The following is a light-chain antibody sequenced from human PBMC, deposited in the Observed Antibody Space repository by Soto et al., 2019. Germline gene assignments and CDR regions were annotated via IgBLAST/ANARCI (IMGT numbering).Light chain of an antibody. V-gene: IGKV3-20*01. J-gene: IGKJ2*01. CDR2: GAS. CDR1: QSVSSSY. Sequence: EIVLTHSPDTLSLSPGERATLSCRASQSVSSSYLAWYQQKPGQAPRLLIYGASSRATGIPDRFSGSGSGTDFTLTISRLEPEDFAVYYCQQYGSSPPAYTFGQGTKLEIK. CDR3: QQYGSSPPAYT.